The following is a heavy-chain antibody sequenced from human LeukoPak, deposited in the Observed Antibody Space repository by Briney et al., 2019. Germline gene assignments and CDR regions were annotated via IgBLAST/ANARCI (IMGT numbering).Heavy chain of an antibody. V-gene: IGHV1-2*02. D-gene: IGHD2-2*02. J-gene: IGHJ3*02. Sequence: ASVKVSCKTSGYTFTGYFMHWVRQAPGHGLEWMGWINPNSGGTNYAQRLQGRVTMTRDTSISTAYMELSRLRSDDTAVYYCARERGYCSSSGCYTSDAFDIWGQGTMVTVSS. CDR2: INPNSGGT. CDR3: ARERGYCSSSGCYTSDAFDI. CDR1: GYTFTGYF.